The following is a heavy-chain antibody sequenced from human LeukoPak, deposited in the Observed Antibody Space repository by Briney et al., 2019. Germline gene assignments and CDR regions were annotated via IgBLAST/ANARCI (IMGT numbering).Heavy chain of an antibody. J-gene: IGHJ5*02. CDR3: ARRYRELDEWSAYHGWFDP. Sequence: GASVPVSCKTSGYTFTRYGMSWVGRETGQAREWRGGISTYNGNTNDAQKLQSRVTLTTDTSTRTTYMKLRSLRSDYTAGYYWARRYRELDEWSAYHGWFDPWGQGTLVTVSS. CDR1: GYTFTRYG. V-gene: IGHV1-18*01. CDR2: ISTYNGNT. D-gene: IGHD3-3*01.